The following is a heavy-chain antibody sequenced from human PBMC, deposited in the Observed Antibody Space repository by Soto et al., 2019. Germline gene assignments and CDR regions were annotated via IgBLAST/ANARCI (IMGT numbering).Heavy chain of an antibody. V-gene: IGHV1-46*01. CDR2: INPSGGST. Sequence: ASVKVSCKASGYTFTSYYMHWVRQAPGQGLEWMGIINPSGGSTSYAQKFQGRVTISRDNSKNTLYLQMNSLRAEDTAVYYCAREPGIAVAGTGGQYYYGMDVWGQGTTVTVSS. CDR1: GYTFTSYY. J-gene: IGHJ6*02. CDR3: AREPGIAVAGTGGQYYYGMDV. D-gene: IGHD6-19*01.